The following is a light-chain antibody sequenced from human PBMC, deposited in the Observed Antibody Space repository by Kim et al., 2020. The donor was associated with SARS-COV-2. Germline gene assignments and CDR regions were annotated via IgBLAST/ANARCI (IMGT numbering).Light chain of an antibody. CDR1: NSDVGGYNY. CDR2: EVS. Sequence: SVTLPCTGTNSDVGGYNYVSWYQQHPGKAPKLVIYEVSKRPSGVPDRFSGSKSGNTASLTVSGLQTEDEADYYCSSYGGKNNPRDVFGTGTKVTVL. J-gene: IGLJ1*01. CDR3: SSYGGKNNPRDV. V-gene: IGLV2-8*01.